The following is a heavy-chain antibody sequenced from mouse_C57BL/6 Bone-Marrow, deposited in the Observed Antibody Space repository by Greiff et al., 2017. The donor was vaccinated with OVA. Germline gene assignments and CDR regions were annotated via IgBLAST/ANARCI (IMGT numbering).Heavy chain of an antibody. D-gene: IGHD2-5*01. CDR1: GFTFSDYY. Sequence: EVQVVESEGGLVQPGSSMKLSCTASGFTFSDYYMAWVRQVPEKGLEWVANINYDGSSTYYLDSLKSRFIISRDNAKNILYLQMSSLKSEDTATYYCARDEGYSNYFDYWGQGTTLTVSS. CDR2: INYDGSST. V-gene: IGHV5-16*01. CDR3: ARDEGYSNYFDY. J-gene: IGHJ2*01.